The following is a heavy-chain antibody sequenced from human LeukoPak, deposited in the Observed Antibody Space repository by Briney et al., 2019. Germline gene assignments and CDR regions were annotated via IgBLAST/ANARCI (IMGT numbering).Heavy chain of an antibody. J-gene: IGHJ6*02. V-gene: IGHV3-23*01. CDR2: ISNTGSDT. Sequence: GGSLRLSCAASGFTFSNYAMSWVRQAPGKGLEWVSTISNTGSDTYYEDYVKGRFTISRDNSENILYLQMNNLRAEDTAIHYCAKVPYSDYGSGRPPFMDVWGQGTTVAVSS. CDR1: GFTFSNYA. D-gene: IGHD3-10*01. CDR3: AKVPYSDYGSGRPPFMDV.